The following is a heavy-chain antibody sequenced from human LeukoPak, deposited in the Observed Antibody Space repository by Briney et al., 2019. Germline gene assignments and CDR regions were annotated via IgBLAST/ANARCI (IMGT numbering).Heavy chain of an antibody. J-gene: IGHJ4*02. CDR3: ARSFYSSSWYGSLRSPDY. V-gene: IGHV1-2*04. D-gene: IGHD6-13*01. Sequence: ASVKVSCKASGYTFTGYYMHWVRQAPGQGLEWMGWINPNSGGTNYAQKFQGWVTMTRDTSISTAYMELSRLRSDDTAVYYCARSFYSSSWYGSLRSPDYWGQGTLVTVSS. CDR1: GYTFTGYY. CDR2: INPNSGGT.